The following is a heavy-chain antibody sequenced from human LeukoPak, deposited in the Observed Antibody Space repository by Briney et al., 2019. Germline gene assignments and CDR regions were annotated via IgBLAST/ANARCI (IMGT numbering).Heavy chain of an antibody. D-gene: IGHD7-27*01. CDR2: ISYDGSNK. CDR1: GFTFSSYA. V-gene: IGHV3-30-3*01. CDR3: AREAGDAAFDY. J-gene: IGHJ4*02. Sequence: GRSLRLSCAASGFTFSSYAMHWVRQAPGKGLEWVAVISYDGSNKYYADSVKGRFTISRDNSKNTLYLQMNSLRAEDTAVYYCAREAGDAAFDYWGQGTLVTVSS.